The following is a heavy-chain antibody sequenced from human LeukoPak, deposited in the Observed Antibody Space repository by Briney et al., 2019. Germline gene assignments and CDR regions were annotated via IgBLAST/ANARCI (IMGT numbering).Heavy chain of an antibody. V-gene: IGHV3-64*01. CDR3: ARVGGYTAMVDY. D-gene: IGHD5-18*01. J-gene: IGHJ4*02. Sequence: GALRLSCAASGFTFISYAMHWVRHAPAKGLEYVSAISSNGGSTYYANSVKGRFTISRDNSKNTLYLQMGSLRAEDMAVYYCARVGGYTAMVDYWGQGTLVTVSS. CDR1: GFTFISYA. CDR2: ISSNGGST.